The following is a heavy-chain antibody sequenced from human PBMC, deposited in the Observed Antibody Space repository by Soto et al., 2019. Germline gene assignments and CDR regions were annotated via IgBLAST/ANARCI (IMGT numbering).Heavy chain of an antibody. V-gene: IGHV3-73*01. CDR3: SRLSDDY. J-gene: IGHJ4*02. CDR2: IRSKANSYAT. Sequence: EVQLAESGGGLVQPGGSLKLSCVASGFTFSDSAMHWVRQASGKGLEWVGRIRSKANSYATAYAGSMEGRFTISRDDSKNTAYLQMNSLKTEDTAVYYCSRLSDDYWGQGTLVTVSS. CDR1: GFTFSDSA.